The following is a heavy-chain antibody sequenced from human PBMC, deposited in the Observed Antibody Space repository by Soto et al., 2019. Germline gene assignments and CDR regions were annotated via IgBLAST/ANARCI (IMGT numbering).Heavy chain of an antibody. Sequence: GGSLRLSCAASGFTFSSYAMHWVRQAPGKGLEWVAVISYDGSNKYYADSVKGRLAISRDNSKNTLYLQMNSLRAEDTAVYYCARWATVTTPGLFDLWGRGTLVTVSS. CDR2: ISYDGSNK. CDR1: GFTFSSYA. D-gene: IGHD4-17*01. CDR3: ARWATVTTPGLFDL. V-gene: IGHV3-30*09. J-gene: IGHJ2*01.